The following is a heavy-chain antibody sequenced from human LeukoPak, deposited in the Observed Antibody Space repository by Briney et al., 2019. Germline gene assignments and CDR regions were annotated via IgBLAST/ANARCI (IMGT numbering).Heavy chain of an antibody. CDR3: ARDNVRWQHRTAFDI. CDR2: IYYSGST. Sequence: PSETLSLTCTVSGGSISSYYWSWIRQPPGKGLEWIGYIYYSGSTHYNPSLKSRVTISVDTSKNQFSLKVSSVTAADTAVYYCARDNVRWQHRTAFDIWGQGTMVIVSS. CDR1: GGSISSYY. J-gene: IGHJ3*02. V-gene: IGHV4-59*01. D-gene: IGHD4-23*01.